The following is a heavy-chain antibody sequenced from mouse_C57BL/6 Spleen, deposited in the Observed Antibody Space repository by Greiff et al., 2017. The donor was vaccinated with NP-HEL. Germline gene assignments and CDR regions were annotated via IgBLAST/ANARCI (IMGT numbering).Heavy chain of an antibody. D-gene: IGHD1-1*01. V-gene: IGHV1-9*01. J-gene: IGHJ4*01. CDR2: ILPGSGST. CDR1: GYTFTGYW. Sequence: VKLVESGAELMKPGASVKLSCKATGYTFTGYWIEWVKQRPGHGLEWIGEILPGSGSTNYNEKFKGNATFTADTSSNTAYMQLSSLTTEDSAIYYCARRAYGSSYYAMDYWGQGTSVTVSS. CDR3: ARRAYGSSYYAMDY.